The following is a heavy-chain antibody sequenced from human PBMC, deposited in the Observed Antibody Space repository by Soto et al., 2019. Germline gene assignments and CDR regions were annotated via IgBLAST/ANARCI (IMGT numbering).Heavy chain of an antibody. CDR3: ASSWHGDAGFDY. J-gene: IGHJ4*02. D-gene: IGHD2-21*02. Sequence: QVQLVESGGGVVQPGRSLRLSCAASGFTFSSYGMHWVRQAPGKGLEWVAVIWYDGSNKYYADSVKGRFTISRDNSKNTLYLQMNSLRAEDTAVYYCASSWHGDAGFDYWGQGTLVTVSS. CDR2: IWYDGSNK. CDR1: GFTFSSYG. V-gene: IGHV3-33*01.